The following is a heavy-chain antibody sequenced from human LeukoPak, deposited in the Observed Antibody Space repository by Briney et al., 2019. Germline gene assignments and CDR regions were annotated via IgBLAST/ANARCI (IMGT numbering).Heavy chain of an antibody. J-gene: IGHJ4*02. CDR2: IGGVASNT. CDR3: ARTSGSYSNFDC. V-gene: IGHV3-23*01. CDR1: GFTFNNNA. Sequence: GGSLRLSCAASGFTFNNNAMTWVRQAPGKGLEWVSTIGGVASNTYYADSVKGRFTISRDNSKNMLDLQMNGLRAEDTAMYYCARTSGSYSNFDCWGQGILVTVSS. D-gene: IGHD3-22*01.